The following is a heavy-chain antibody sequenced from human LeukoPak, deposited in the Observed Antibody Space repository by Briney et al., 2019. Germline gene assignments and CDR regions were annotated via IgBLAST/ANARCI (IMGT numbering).Heavy chain of an antibody. CDR1: GASISSHY. CDR3: ARAGGDISSSQDLDY. Sequence: PSETLSLTCTVSGASISSHYWSWIRQPPGKGLEWIAYISYSGSTNYNPSLKSRVTISVDTSKNQFSLKMISVTAADTAVYYCARAGGDISSSQDLDYWGQGSLVIVSS. CDR2: ISYSGST. V-gene: IGHV4-59*11. J-gene: IGHJ4*02. D-gene: IGHD6-6*01.